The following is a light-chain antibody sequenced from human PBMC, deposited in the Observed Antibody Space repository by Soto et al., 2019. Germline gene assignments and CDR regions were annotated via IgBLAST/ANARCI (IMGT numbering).Light chain of an antibody. J-gene: IGKJ1*01. CDR3: QQYNSYSPT. CDR1: QSISGW. CDR2: DAS. Sequence: DIQMTQSPSTLSASVGDRVTITCRASQSISGWLAWYQQKPGKAPKLLIYDASTLESGVPSRFSGSGSGTDFTLTISSLQPDDFATYYCQQYNSYSPTFGQGTKVDI. V-gene: IGKV1-5*01.